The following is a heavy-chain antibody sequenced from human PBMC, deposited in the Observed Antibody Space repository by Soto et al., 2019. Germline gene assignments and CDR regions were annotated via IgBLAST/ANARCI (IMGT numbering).Heavy chain of an antibody. J-gene: IGHJ4*02. V-gene: IGHV3-30*03. Sequence: QVQLVESGGGVVQPGRSPRLSCAASGFTFSSYGMHWVRQAPGKGLEWVAVISYDGSNKYYADSVKGRFTISRDNSKNTLYLQMNSLRAEDTAVYYCATSRVGYCSSTSCYEADYWGQGTLVTVSS. D-gene: IGHD2-2*01. CDR3: ATSRVGYCSSTSCYEADY. CDR1: GFTFSSYG. CDR2: ISYDGSNK.